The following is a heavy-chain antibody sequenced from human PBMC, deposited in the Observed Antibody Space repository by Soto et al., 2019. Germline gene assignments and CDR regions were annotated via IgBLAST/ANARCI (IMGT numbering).Heavy chain of an antibody. CDR3: ARNTVIIWCLDY. Sequence: SETLSLTCTVSGGSISSDDYYWSWIRQPPGKGLEWIGHIYYSGNTDYNPSLKSRVTISVGTSKNQFSLELTSVTAADTAVYYCARNTVIIWCLDYWGQGTLVTVSS. V-gene: IGHV4-30-4*01. D-gene: IGHD4-17*01. J-gene: IGHJ4*02. CDR1: GGSISSDDYY. CDR2: IYYSGNT.